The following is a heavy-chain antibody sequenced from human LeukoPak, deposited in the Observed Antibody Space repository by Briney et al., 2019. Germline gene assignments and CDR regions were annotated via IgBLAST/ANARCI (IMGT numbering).Heavy chain of an antibody. Sequence: ASVKVSCKVSGYTLTELSMHWVRQAPGKGLEWMGGFDPEDGETIYAQNFQGRVTMTEDTSTDTAYMELSSLRSEDTAVYYCATAPPTAPEDYSYYMDVWGKGTTVTVSS. V-gene: IGHV1-24*01. J-gene: IGHJ6*03. CDR1: GYTLTELS. D-gene: IGHD4-17*01. CDR3: ATAPPTAPEDYSYYMDV. CDR2: FDPEDGET.